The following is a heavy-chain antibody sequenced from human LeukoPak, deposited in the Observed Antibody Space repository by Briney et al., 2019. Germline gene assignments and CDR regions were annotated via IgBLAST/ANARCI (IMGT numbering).Heavy chain of an antibody. J-gene: IGHJ4*02. CDR3: ARDLAPSWLVNY. Sequence: PGGSLRLPCAASGFTFSSYEMNWVRQAPGKGLEWVSYISSSGSTIYYADSVKGRFTISRDNAKNSLYLQMNSLRAEDTAVYYCARDLAPSWLVNYWGQGTLVTVSS. CDR1: GFTFSSYE. D-gene: IGHD6-19*01. V-gene: IGHV3-48*03. CDR2: ISSSGSTI.